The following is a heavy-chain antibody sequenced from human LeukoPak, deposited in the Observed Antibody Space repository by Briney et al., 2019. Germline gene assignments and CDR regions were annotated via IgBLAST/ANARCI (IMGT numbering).Heavy chain of an antibody. V-gene: IGHV1-69*13. Sequence: SVKVSCKASGGTFSSYAISWVRQAPGQGLGWMGGIIPIFGTANYAQKFQGRVTITADESTSTAYMELSSLRSEDTAVYYCATQGMDSGYHGEDYWGQGTLVTVSS. CDR1: GGTFSSYA. J-gene: IGHJ4*02. CDR3: ATQGMDSGYHGEDY. CDR2: IIPIFGTA. D-gene: IGHD5-12*01.